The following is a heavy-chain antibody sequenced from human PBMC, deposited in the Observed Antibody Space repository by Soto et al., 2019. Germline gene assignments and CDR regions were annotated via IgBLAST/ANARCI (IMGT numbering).Heavy chain of an antibody. V-gene: IGHV3-49*03. J-gene: IGHJ4*02. CDR2: IRSKAYGGTT. Sequence: GGSLRLSCTASGFTFGDYAMSWFRQAPGKGLEWVGFIRSKAYGGTTEYAASVKGRFTISRDDSKSIAYLQMNSLKTEDTAVYYCTRAYYYDSSGPYLYWGQGTLVTVSS. CDR1: GFTFGDYA. D-gene: IGHD3-22*01. CDR3: TRAYYYDSSGPYLY.